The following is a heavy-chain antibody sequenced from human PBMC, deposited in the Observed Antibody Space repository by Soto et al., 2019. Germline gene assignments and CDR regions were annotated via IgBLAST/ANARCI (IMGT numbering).Heavy chain of an antibody. CDR1: GFTFSSYG. CDR3: AKTYCSGGSCYLAEYFQH. Sequence: QVQLVESGGGVVQPGRSLRLSCAASGFTFSSYGMHWVRQAPGKGLEWVAVISYDGSNKYYADSVKGRFTISRDNSKNTLYLQMNSRRAEDTAVYYCAKTYCSGGSCYLAEYFQHWGQGTLITVSS. CDR2: ISYDGSNK. V-gene: IGHV3-30*18. J-gene: IGHJ1*01. D-gene: IGHD2-15*01.